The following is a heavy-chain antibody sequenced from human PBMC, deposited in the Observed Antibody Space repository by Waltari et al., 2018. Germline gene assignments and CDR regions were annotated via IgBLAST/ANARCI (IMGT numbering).Heavy chain of an antibody. V-gene: IGHV1-69-2*01. CDR1: GYTFLDSF. J-gene: IGHJ4*02. CDR3: APLPGGSGQTFDY. D-gene: IGHD3-10*01. CDR2: IDPEDGET. Sequence: EVQLVQSGAEVKKPGATVKISCKASGYTFLDSFMHWVQQDPGKGLEWVGRIDPEDGETVYAEKFQGRVTITADTSTDTSYLELSSLRSDDTAVYYCAPLPGGSGQTFDYWGQGTLLTVSS.